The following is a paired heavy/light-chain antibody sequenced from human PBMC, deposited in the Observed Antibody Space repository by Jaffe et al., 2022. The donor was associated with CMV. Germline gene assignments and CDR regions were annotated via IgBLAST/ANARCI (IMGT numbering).Heavy chain of an antibody. Sequence: EVHLVESGGDWVQPGGSLRLSCAASGFSISTYDMHWVRQVPGKGLEWVSAVGTLADTFYPDSVKGRFTISRENAKNSFFLQMNSLTAEDTAVYYCARGGTLDRWREYFDIWGRGTLVTVSS. CDR3: ARGGTLDRWREYFDI. CDR2: VGTLADT. D-gene: IGHD2-2*03. V-gene: IGHV3-13*01. CDR1: GFSISTYD. J-gene: IGHJ2*01.
Light chain of an antibody. Sequence: EIVMTQSPATVSVSPGERVTLSCRASQSVGSNLAWYQQKPGQAPRLLIYGASTRATGIPSRFSGSGSGTEFTLTISSLQSEDFAAYHCQQYDHWPPMYTFGQGTKLEIK. V-gene: IGKV3-15*01. CDR1: QSVGSN. CDR2: GAS. CDR3: QQYDHWPPMYT. J-gene: IGKJ2*01.